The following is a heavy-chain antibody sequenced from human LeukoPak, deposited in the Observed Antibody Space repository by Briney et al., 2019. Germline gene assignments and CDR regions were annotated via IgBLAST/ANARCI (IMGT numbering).Heavy chain of an antibody. CDR1: GFTFNTYT. CDR3: ARVGTSRGIVVDPFDY. D-gene: IGHD3-22*01. CDR2: ISTSSSYI. Sequence: TGGSLRLSCAASGFTFNTYTMNWVRQAPGKGLEWVSSISTSSSYIYYADSVKGRFTISRGNAKNSLFLQMNSLRAEDTAVYYCARVGTSRGIVVDPFDYWGQGTLVTVSS. J-gene: IGHJ4*02. V-gene: IGHV3-21*06.